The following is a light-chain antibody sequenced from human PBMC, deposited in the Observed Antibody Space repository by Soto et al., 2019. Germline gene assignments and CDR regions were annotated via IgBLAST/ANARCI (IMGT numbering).Light chain of an antibody. CDR2: GAS. J-gene: IGKJ1*01. V-gene: IGKV3-15*01. CDR1: QSVSNN. CDR3: QQYNEWRT. Sequence: EIVMTQTPATLSVSPGEGATLSCSASQSVSNNLTWYQQKPGQPPRLLIYGASTRATGVPGRFSGSGSGTEFTLTISSLQSEDFPVYCWQQYNEWRTFGQGTMVDIK.